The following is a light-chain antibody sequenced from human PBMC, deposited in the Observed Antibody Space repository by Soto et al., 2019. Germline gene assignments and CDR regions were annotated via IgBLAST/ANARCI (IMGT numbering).Light chain of an antibody. J-gene: IGLJ1*01. CDR2: SNN. CDR3: AAWDDSLIAYV. Sequence: QPVLTQPPSASGTPGQRVSISCSGSSSNIGTNFVDWYQQLPGTAPKLLIYSNNQRPSGVPARFSGSKPGTSASLAISGLQSEDEADYYCAAWDDSLIAYVFGSGTKVTVL. V-gene: IGLV1-44*01. CDR1: SSNIGTNF.